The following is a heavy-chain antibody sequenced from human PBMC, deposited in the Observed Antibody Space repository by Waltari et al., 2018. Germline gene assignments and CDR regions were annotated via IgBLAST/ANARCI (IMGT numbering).Heavy chain of an antibody. Sequence: EVQLVESGGGLVQPGGSLRLSCAASGFPFSSYWMRWVRQAPGKGLEWVANIKQDGSEKYYVDSVKGRFTISRDNAKNSLYLQMNSLRAEDTAVYYCARDRGLRAHWYFDLWGRGTLVTVSS. D-gene: IGHD4-17*01. CDR2: IKQDGSEK. CDR1: GFPFSSYW. CDR3: ARDRGLRAHWYFDL. V-gene: IGHV3-7*01. J-gene: IGHJ2*01.